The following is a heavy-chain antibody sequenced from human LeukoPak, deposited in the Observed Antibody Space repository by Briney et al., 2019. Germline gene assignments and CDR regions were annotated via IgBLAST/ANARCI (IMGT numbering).Heavy chain of an antibody. CDR3: AKEVHPYDSGTYYFDY. V-gene: IGHV3-30*02. CDR1: GFTFSSYG. CDR2: IRHDGSNE. Sequence: GGTLRLSCVGSGFTFSSYGMHWVRQAAGKGLEWVAFIRHDGSNEYYADSVKGRFTVSRDNSKNTLFLQMNSLRVEEMAVYYCAKEVHPYDSGTYYFDYWGRGTLVTVSS. J-gene: IGHJ4*02. D-gene: IGHD3-10*01.